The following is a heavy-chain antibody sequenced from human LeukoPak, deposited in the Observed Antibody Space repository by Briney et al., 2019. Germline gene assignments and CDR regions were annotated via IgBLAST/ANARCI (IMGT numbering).Heavy chain of an antibody. CDR3: ARAPRQLPGFEAFDI. Sequence: PGGSLRLSCAASGFTFSSYWMSWVGQAPGKGLEWVANIKQDGSEKYYVDSVKGRFTISRDNAKNSLYLQMNSLRAEDTPVYYCARAPRQLPGFEAFDIWGQGTMVTVSS. CDR2: IKQDGSEK. J-gene: IGHJ3*02. V-gene: IGHV3-7*01. D-gene: IGHD2-2*01. CDR1: GFTFSSYW.